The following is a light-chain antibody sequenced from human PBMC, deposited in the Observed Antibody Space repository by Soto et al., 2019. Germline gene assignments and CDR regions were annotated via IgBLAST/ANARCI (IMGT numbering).Light chain of an antibody. CDR1: QSISSW. J-gene: IGKJ1*01. V-gene: IGKV1-5*01. CDR3: QQSYSNTRT. CDR2: DAS. Sequence: DIRMTQYPSTLSASVGDRVTITWRASQSISSWLAWYQQKPGKAPKLLIYDASSLESGVPSRLRGSGYGTEFTITISSMKNEDFETYYCQQSYSNTRTFGQGTKVDIK.